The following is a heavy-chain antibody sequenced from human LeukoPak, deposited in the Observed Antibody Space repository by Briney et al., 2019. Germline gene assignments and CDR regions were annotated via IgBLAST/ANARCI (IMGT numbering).Heavy chain of an antibody. CDR3: ASSLRFPDIVVVPAAMGYNWFDP. J-gene: IGHJ5*02. D-gene: IGHD2-2*01. Sequence: GASVKVSCKASGYTFTSNYMHWVRQAPGQGLEWMGVINPSGGSTSYAQKFQGRVTMTRDMSTSTDYMELSSLRSEDTAVYYCASSLRFPDIVVVPAAMGYNWFDPWGQGTLVTVSS. V-gene: IGHV1-46*01. CDR2: INPSGGST. CDR1: GYTFTSNY.